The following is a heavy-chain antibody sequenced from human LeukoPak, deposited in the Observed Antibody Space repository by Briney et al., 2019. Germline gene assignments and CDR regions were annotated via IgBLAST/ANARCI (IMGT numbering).Heavy chain of an antibody. CDR1: GYTFTSYG. J-gene: IGHJ4*02. CDR2: ISAYNGNT. V-gene: IGHV1-18*01. Sequence: ASVKVPCKASGYTFTSYGISWVRQAPGQGLEWMGWISAYNGNTNYAQKLQGRVTMTTDTSTSTAYMELRSLRSDDTAVYYCARAIAVAGTVDYWGQGTLVTVSS. CDR3: ARAIAVAGTVDY. D-gene: IGHD6-19*01.